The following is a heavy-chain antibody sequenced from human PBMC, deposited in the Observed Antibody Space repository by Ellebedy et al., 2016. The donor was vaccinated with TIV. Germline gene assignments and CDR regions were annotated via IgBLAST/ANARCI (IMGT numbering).Heavy chain of an antibody. V-gene: IGHV3-13*01. Sequence: PGGSLRLSCAASGFTFSSYDMHWVRQPTGKGLEWVSAIGTAGETYYPGSVKGRFTISRDNAKNSCYLQMNSLRAGDTAVYYCARGEQQLVSGYYYYCGMDVWGQGTTVTVSS. J-gene: IGHJ6*02. CDR1: GFTFSSYD. D-gene: IGHD6-13*01. CDR2: IGTAGET. CDR3: ARGEQQLVSGYYYYCGMDV.